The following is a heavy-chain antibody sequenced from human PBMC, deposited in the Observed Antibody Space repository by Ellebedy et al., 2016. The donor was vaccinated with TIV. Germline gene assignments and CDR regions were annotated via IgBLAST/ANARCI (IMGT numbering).Heavy chain of an antibody. CDR3: VRGTWRKDGYNIHY. J-gene: IGHJ4*02. V-gene: IGHV3-33*01. Sequence: GESLKISCAASGFTFSTYGMHWVRQAPGKGLEWVAVIWYDGSNGYYADSVKGRFTISRDTSKTTLYLQISSLRTEDTAVYHCVRGTWRKDGYNIHYWGKGTLVTVSP. D-gene: IGHD5-24*01. CDR2: IWYDGSNG. CDR1: GFTFSTYG.